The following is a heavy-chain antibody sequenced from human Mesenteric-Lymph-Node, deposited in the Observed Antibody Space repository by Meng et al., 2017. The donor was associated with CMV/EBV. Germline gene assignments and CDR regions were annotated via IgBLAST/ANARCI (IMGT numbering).Heavy chain of an antibody. Sequence: GESLKISCAASGFTFSSYAMHWVRQAPGKGLEWVAVISYDGSNKYCADSVKGRFTISRDNSKNTLSLQMNSLRAEDTAVYYCAREGYCSSTSCLDYYFDYWGQGTLVTVSS. CDR3: AREGYCSSTSCLDYYFDY. V-gene: IGHV3-30-3*01. J-gene: IGHJ4*02. CDR1: GFTFSSYA. CDR2: ISYDGSNK. D-gene: IGHD2-2*01.